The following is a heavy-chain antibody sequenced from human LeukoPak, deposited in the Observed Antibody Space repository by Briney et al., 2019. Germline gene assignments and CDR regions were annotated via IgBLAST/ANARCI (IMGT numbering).Heavy chain of an antibody. Sequence: SVKVSCKASGGTFSSYAISWVRQAPGQGLEWMGGIIPIFGTAKYAQKFQGRVTITADESTSTAYMELSSLRSEDTAVYYCAIIVVVTATNAFDIWGQGTMVTVSS. V-gene: IGHV1-69*13. J-gene: IGHJ3*02. CDR2: IIPIFGTA. CDR1: GGTFSSYA. CDR3: AIIVVVTATNAFDI. D-gene: IGHD2-21*02.